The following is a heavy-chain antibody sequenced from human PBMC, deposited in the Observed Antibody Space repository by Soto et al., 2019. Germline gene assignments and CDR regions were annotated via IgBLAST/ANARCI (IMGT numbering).Heavy chain of an antibody. CDR2: IKQDGSEK. V-gene: IGHV3-7*01. Sequence: GGFLRLSCAASGFTFSTYWMNWVRQAPGKGLEWVANIKQDGSEKYYVDSVKGRFAISRDNAKDSLFLQMNNLRAEDTAVYYCVRDWSTFWGMDVWGQGTTVTVCS. CDR3: VRDWSTFWGMDV. J-gene: IGHJ6*02. CDR1: GFTFSTYW.